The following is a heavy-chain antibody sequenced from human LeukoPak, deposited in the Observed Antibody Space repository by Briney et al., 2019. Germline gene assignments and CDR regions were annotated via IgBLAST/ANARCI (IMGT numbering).Heavy chain of an antibody. CDR3: SVTSPELGNSYYYMDV. CDR1: GFTFSSYE. D-gene: IGHD3-16*01. J-gene: IGHJ6*03. Sequence: PGGSLRLSCAASGFTFSSYEMNWVRQAPGKGREGVSYIRSSGSTIYYADSVKGRFTISRDNAKNSLYLQMNSLRSEDTAVYYCSVTSPELGNSYYYMDVWGQGTTVTVSS. V-gene: IGHV3-48*03. CDR2: IRSSGSTI.